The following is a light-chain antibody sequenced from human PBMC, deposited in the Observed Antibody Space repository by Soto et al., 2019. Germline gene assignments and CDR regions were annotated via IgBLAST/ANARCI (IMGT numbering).Light chain of an antibody. CDR1: RSNIGSNT. Sequence: QSVLTQPPSASGTPGQRVTISCSGSRSNIGSNTVSWYQQLPGTAPKLLIYGINQRPSGAPDRFSGSTSGTSASLAISGLQSEDEANYYCATWDDSLSGSVVFGGGTKLTVL. J-gene: IGLJ2*01. CDR2: GIN. CDR3: ATWDDSLSGSVV. V-gene: IGLV1-44*01.